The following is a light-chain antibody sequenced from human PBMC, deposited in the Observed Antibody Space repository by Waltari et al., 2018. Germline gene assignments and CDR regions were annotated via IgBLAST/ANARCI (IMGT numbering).Light chain of an antibody. CDR2: EAY. J-gene: IGKJ4*01. V-gene: IGKV1-33*01. CDR3: QQYDNLLT. CDR1: QDIGNY. Sequence: DIRMTQSPSSLSASVGDRVTITGQASQDIGNYLNWYQQIAGKAPKLLISEAYKLETGVPSRFSGSGCGTHFTFTSSSLQPADSATYYCQQYDNLLTFGGGTKVEIQ.